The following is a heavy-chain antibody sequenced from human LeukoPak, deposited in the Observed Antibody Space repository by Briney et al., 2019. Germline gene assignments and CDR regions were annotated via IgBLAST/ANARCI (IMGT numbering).Heavy chain of an antibody. J-gene: IGHJ6*04. CDR2: ISSSGSTI. D-gene: IGHD3-22*01. V-gene: IGHV3-11*01. CDR1: GFTVINNY. Sequence: GGALTLSCAASGFTVINNYMRWVRQAPGKGLEWVSYISSSGSTIYYADSVKGRFTISRDNAKNSLYLQMNSLRAEDTAVYYCASESPYYYDSSGYYVWGKGTTVTISS. CDR3: ASESPYYYDSSGYYV.